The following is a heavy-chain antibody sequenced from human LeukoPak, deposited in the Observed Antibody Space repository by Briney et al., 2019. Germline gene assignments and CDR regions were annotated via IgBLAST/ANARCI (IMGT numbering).Heavy chain of an antibody. CDR2: ISWNSGSI. CDR1: GFTFDDYA. CDR3: AKDISFRGYYGSGINWFDP. D-gene: IGHD3-10*01. Sequence: GRSLRLSCAASGFTFDDYAMHWVRQAPGKGLEWVSGISWNSGSIGYADSVKGRFTISRDNAKNSLYLQMNSLRAEDTALYYCAKDISFRGYYGSGINWFDPWGQGTLVTVSS. V-gene: IGHV3-9*01. J-gene: IGHJ5*02.